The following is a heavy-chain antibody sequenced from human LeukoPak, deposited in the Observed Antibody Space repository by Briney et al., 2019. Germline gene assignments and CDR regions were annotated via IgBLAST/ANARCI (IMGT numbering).Heavy chain of an antibody. D-gene: IGHD2-15*01. CDR2: ISGSGGST. Sequence: GGSLRLSCAASGFTVSSNYMSWVRQAPGKGLEWVSIISGSGGSTYYADSVKGRFTISRDNSKNTLYLQMNSLRAEDTAVYYCAKGTKLAVAANNYLDYWGQGTLLTVSS. J-gene: IGHJ4*01. CDR3: AKGTKLAVAANNYLDY. V-gene: IGHV3-23*01. CDR1: GFTVSSNY.